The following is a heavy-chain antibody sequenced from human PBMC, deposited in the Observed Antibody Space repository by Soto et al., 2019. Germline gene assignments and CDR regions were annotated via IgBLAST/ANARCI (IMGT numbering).Heavy chain of an antibody. CDR2: INHSGSS. V-gene: IGHV4-34*01. Sequence: SETLSLTCAVYGGSFSGYYWSWIRQSPGKGLEWIGEINHSGSSVSNPSLKSRVTISVDTSKNQFSLKLRSVTAADTAAYYCARGISLIVEVHRDAPDKYYFDSWSQGTLVTVSS. CDR3: ARGISLIVEVHRDAPDKYYFDS. D-gene: IGHD2-15*01. CDR1: GGSFSGYY. J-gene: IGHJ4*02.